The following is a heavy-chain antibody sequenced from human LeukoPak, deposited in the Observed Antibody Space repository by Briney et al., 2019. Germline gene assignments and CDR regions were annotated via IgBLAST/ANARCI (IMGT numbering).Heavy chain of an antibody. CDR2: IYYSGST. D-gene: IGHD1-26*01. J-gene: IGHJ6*03. CDR3: AREVGGSYYNYYYYYMDV. V-gene: IGHV4-61*08. Sequence: SETLSLTCAVSGGSISSGAYSWSWIRQPPGKGLEWIGYIYYSGSTNYNPSLKSRVTISVDTSKNQFSLKLSSVTAADTAVYYCAREVGGSYYNYYYYYMDVWGKGTTVTVSS. CDR1: GGSISSGAYS.